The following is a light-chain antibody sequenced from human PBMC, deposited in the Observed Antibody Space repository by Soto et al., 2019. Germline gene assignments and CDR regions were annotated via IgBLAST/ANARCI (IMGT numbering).Light chain of an antibody. J-gene: IGKJ4*01. CDR3: QQANSFPPT. CDR1: QDISRW. Sequence: DIQMTQSPSSVSASVGDRVTITCRASQDISRWLAWYQQKPGKTPKLLIYAATSLQSGVPSRFTASASGTDFTLTISSLQPEDFATYFCQQANSFPPTFGGGTRVEIK. V-gene: IGKV1-12*01. CDR2: AAT.